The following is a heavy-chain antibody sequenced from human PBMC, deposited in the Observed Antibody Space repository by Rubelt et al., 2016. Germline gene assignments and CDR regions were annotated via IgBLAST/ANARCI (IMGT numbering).Heavy chain of an antibody. CDR2: ISAYNGNT. V-gene: IGHV1-18*01. J-gene: IGHJ4*02. Sequence: QVQLVQSGAEVKKPGASVKVSCKASGYTFTSYGISWVRQAPGQGLEWMGWISAYNGNTNYAQKIQGRVTRTPDTSTSTAYMELRSLRSDDTAVYYCARDLPPFRRYNWNFPLDYWGQGTLVTVSS. CDR1: GYTFTSYG. CDR3: ARDLPPFRRYNWNFPLDY. D-gene: IGHD1-7*01.